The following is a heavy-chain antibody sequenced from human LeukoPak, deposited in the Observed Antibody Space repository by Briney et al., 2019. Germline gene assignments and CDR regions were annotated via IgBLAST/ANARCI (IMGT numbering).Heavy chain of an antibody. D-gene: IGHD1-26*01. Sequence: GGSLRLSCAASGFTFSSYAMSWVRQAPVKGLEWVSAISGSGGSTYYADSVKGRFTISRDNSKNTLYLQMNSLRAEDTAVYYCAKSKGYSGSYYIDPGDYWGQGTLVTVSS. CDR3: AKSKGYSGSYYIDPGDY. V-gene: IGHV3-23*01. CDR1: GFTFSSYA. CDR2: ISGSGGST. J-gene: IGHJ4*02.